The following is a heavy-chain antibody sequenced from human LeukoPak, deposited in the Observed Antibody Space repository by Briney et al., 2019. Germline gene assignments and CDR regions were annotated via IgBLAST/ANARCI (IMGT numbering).Heavy chain of an antibody. J-gene: IGHJ4*02. CDR3: AKGSPPGD. CDR2: ISTTSGFT. V-gene: IGHV3-11*05. CDR1: GFTFSDYY. Sequence: GGSLRLSCAASGFTFSDYYMTWIRRAPGKGLEWVSYISTTSGFTNYADVVRGRFTISRDNVKNSMYLQMNTLRPADTAVYYCAKGSPPGDWGQGTLVTVSS. D-gene: IGHD3-16*01.